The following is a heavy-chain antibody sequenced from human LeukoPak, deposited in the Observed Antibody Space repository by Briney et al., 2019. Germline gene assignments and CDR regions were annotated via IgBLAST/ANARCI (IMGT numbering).Heavy chain of an antibody. D-gene: IGHD3-22*01. CDR1: GGTFGSYA. J-gene: IGHJ5*02. Sequence: SVKVSCKASGGTFGSYAISWVRQAPGQGLEWMGGIIPIFGTANYAQKFQGRVTITTDESTSTAYMELSSLRSEDTAVYYCAREGGYYSRWFDPWGQGTLVTVSS. V-gene: IGHV1-69*05. CDR2: IIPIFGTA. CDR3: AREGGYYSRWFDP.